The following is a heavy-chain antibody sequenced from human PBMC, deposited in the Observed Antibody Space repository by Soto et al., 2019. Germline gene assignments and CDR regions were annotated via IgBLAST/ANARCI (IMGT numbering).Heavy chain of an antibody. CDR1: GFTFSSYA. V-gene: IGHV3-64*02. J-gene: IGHJ4*02. CDR2: ISSNGGST. Sequence: VGSLRLSCAASGFTFSSYAMHWVRQAPGKGLEYVSAISSNGGSTYYADSVKGRFTISRDNSKNTLYLQMGSLRAEDMAVYYCARSGYSYGSFLDYWGQGTLVTASS. D-gene: IGHD5-18*01. CDR3: ARSGYSYGSFLDY.